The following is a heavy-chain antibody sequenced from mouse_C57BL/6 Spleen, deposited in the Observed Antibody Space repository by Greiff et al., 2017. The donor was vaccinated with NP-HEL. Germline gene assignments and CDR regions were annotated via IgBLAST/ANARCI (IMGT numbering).Heavy chain of an antibody. Sequence: EVQGVESGGGLVKPGGSLKLSCAASGFTFSSYTMSWVRQTPEKRLEWVATISGGGGNTYYPDSVKGRFAISRDNAKNTLYLQMRSMMSEDTALDYCAREGGGYPYAMDYWGQGTPVTVSS. CDR2: ISGGGGNT. V-gene: IGHV5-9*01. D-gene: IGHD1-1*02. CDR3: AREGGGYPYAMDY. J-gene: IGHJ4*01. CDR1: GFTFSSYT.